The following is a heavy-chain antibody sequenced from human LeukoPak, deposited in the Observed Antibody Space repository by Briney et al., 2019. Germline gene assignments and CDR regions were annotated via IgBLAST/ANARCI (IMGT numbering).Heavy chain of an antibody. Sequence: GGSLRLSCAASGFTFDDYAMHWVRQAPGKGLEWVSGISWNSGSIGYADSVKGRFTISRDNAKNSLYLQMNSLRAEDTALYYCAKDLGSSGYSAFDIWGQGTMVTVSS. J-gene: IGHJ3*02. D-gene: IGHD3-22*01. CDR3: AKDLGSSGYSAFDI. V-gene: IGHV3-9*01. CDR2: ISWNSGSI. CDR1: GFTFDDYA.